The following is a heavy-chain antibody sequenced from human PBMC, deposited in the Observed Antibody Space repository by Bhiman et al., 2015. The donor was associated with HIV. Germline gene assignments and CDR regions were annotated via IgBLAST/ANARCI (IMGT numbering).Heavy chain of an antibody. CDR3: VREFTGYSSSNFDY. CDR1: GFTFSNFW. J-gene: IGHJ4*02. D-gene: IGHD6-13*01. Sequence: EVQLVESGGGLVHPGGSLRLSCAASGFTFSNFWMHWVRQAPGKGLEWVADIDTRGNAKYFVGSVKGRFTISRDNAKNSLSLQVNSLRAEDTAVYYCVREFTGYSSSNFDYWGQGTLVTVSS. V-gene: IGHV3-7*01. CDR2: IDTRGNAK.